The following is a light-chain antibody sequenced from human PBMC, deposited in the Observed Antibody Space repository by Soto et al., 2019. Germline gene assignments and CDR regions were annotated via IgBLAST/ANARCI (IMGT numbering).Light chain of an antibody. V-gene: IGKV3-15*01. CDR1: QSVSRN. J-gene: IGKJ2*01. CDR3: QQYGDWPPET. CDR2: GAS. Sequence: EVVLTQSPATLSVSPGDRATLSCRASQSVSRNLAWYQQKPGQAPRLLIYGASTRATGVPARFSGSGSATEFSISISSLQSEDVAVYYCQQYGDWPPETFGQGTKL.